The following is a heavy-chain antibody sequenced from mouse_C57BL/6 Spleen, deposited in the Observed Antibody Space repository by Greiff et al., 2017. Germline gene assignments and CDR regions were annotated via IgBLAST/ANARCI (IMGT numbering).Heavy chain of an antibody. CDR3: AKHYYGSSYEWYFDV. D-gene: IGHD1-1*01. V-gene: IGHV1-82*01. CDR1: GYAFSSSW. J-gene: IGHJ1*03. CDR2: IYPGDGDT. Sequence: QVQLQQSGPELVKPGASVKISCKASGYAFSSSWMNWVKQRPGKGLEWIGRIYPGDGDTNYNGKFKGKATLTADKSSSTAYMQLSSLTSEDSAVYFCAKHYYGSSYEWYFDVWGTGTTVTVSS.